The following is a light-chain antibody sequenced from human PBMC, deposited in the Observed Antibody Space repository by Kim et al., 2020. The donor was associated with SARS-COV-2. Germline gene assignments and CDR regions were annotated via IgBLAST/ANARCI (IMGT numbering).Light chain of an antibody. V-gene: IGKV3-20*01. J-gene: IGKJ2*01. CDR2: LAS. CDR1: QSVSSNY. CDR3: QQYDTSPYT. Sequence: PGESATLSCRASQSVSSNYLAWYHQRPGQAPRLLIYLASTRATGAPDRFSGSGSGTDFTLTIRRLEPEDSGAFYCQQYDTSPYTFGQGTK.